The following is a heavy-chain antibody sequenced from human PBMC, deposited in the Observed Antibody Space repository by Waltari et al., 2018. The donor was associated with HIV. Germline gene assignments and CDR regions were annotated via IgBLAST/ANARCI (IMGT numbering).Heavy chain of an antibody. CDR2: INPKSAAT. J-gene: IGHJ4*02. V-gene: IGHV1-2*06. Sequence: QVELVQSGADVKKPGAAVKVSCKASGYTSSYCCLHCLRRARGQGLEWVGRINPKSAATIYAHNFQGRVSLARDKSTNTAYMELRRLNSDDTAVYYCARERLDPTRDDPLIGSPGDYWGQGTQVIVSS. CDR3: ARERLDPTRDDPLIGSPGDY. CDR1: GYTSSYCC. D-gene: IGHD3-9*01.